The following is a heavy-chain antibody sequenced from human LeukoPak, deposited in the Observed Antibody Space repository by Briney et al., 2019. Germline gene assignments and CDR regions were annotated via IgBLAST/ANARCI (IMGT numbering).Heavy chain of an antibody. CDR2: IRLDGSNK. CDR3: AIGDRVVVVTPFDD. Sequence: GGSLRLSCAASGFAFSNYGMHWVRQAPGKGREWGSFIRLDGSNKYYADSVKARFTISRDNSKTTLYLKRNSLRAEDTAVFYWAIGDRVVVVTPFDDWGQGTLVTVSS. J-gene: IGHJ4*02. D-gene: IGHD3-22*01. CDR1: GFAFSNYG. V-gene: IGHV3-30*02.